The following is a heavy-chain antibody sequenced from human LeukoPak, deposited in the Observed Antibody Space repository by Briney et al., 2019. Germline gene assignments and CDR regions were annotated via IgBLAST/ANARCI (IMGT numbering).Heavy chain of an antibody. CDR1: GFTFCSYE. V-gene: IGHV3-48*03. D-gene: IGHD1-14*01. Sequence: GGSLRLSCAASGFTFCSYEMNWVRQAPGKGLEWVSYISSSGSTIYYADSVKGRFTISRDNAKNSLYLQMNSLRAEDTAVYCCACGSPSGDYWDYWGQGTLVTASS. J-gene: IGHJ4*02. CDR3: ACGSPSGDYWDY. CDR2: ISSSGSTI.